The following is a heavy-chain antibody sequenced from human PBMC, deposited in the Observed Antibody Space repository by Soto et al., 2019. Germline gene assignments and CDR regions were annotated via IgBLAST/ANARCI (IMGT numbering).Heavy chain of an antibody. CDR1: GGTFSSYT. V-gene: IGHV1-69*02. CDR2: IIPILGIA. Sequence: SVKVSCKASGGTFSSYTSSWVRQAPGQGLEWMGRIIPILGIANYAQKFQGRVTITADKSTSTAYMELSSLRSEDTAVYYCASHYYGSGSYYIGTDYYYYYMYVWGKGTTVTVSS. D-gene: IGHD3-10*01. J-gene: IGHJ6*03. CDR3: ASHYYGSGSYYIGTDYYYYYMYV.